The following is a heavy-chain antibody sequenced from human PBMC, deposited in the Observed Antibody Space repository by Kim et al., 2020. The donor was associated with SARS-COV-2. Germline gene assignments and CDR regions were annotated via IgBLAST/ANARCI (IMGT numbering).Heavy chain of an antibody. V-gene: IGHV4-34*01. Sequence: SETLSLTCAVYGGSFSGYYWSWIRQPPGKGLEWIGEINHSGSTNYNPSLKSRVTISVDTSKNQFSLKLSSVTAADTAVYYCARGLMVRGVIIIGYFDYWGQGTLVTVSS. CDR2: INHSGST. CDR1: GGSFSGYY. CDR3: ARGLMVRGVIIIGYFDY. J-gene: IGHJ4*02. D-gene: IGHD3-10*01.